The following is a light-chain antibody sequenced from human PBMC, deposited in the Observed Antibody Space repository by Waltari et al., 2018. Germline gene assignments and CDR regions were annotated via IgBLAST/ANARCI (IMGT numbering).Light chain of an antibody. J-gene: IGKJ1*01. CDR3: QQYYSTPWT. Sequence: DIVMTQSPDSLAVSLGERATINCKSSQSVLYSSNSQNYLAWYQQKPGQPPKLPSYWAYTRESGVPDRFSGRESGTDFTLTISSLQAEDVAVYYCQQYYSTPWTFGQGTKVEIK. CDR1: QSVLYSSNSQNY. CDR2: WAY. V-gene: IGKV4-1*01.